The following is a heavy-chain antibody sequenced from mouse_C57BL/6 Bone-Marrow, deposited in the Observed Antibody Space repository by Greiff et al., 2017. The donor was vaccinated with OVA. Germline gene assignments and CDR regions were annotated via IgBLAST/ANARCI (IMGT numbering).Heavy chain of an antibody. CDR3: ARGGVAYYGSSYGYFDV. D-gene: IGHD1-1*01. V-gene: IGHV1-64*01. Sequence: QVQLQQPGAELVKPGASVKLSCKASGYTFTSYWMHWVKQRPGQGLEWIGMIHPNSGSTNYNEKFKSKATLTVDKSSSTAYMQLRSLTSEDSAVYYCARGGVAYYGSSYGYFDVWGTGTTVTVSS. CDR2: IHPNSGST. CDR1: GYTFTSYW. J-gene: IGHJ1*03.